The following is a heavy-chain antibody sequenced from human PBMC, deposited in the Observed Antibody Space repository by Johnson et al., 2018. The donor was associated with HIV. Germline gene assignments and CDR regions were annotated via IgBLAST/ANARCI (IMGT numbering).Heavy chain of an antibody. CDR3: APRGRVGGSYGDAFDI. D-gene: IGHD1-26*01. V-gene: IGHV3-30*04. CDR2: ISYDGSNK. CDR1: GFTFSTYA. Sequence: QVQLVESGGGVVQPGRSLRLSCAASGFTFSTYAMHWVRQAPGKGLEWVAAISYDGSNKYYADSVKGRFTISRDNSKNTLYLQMNSLRPEDTAVYYCAPRGRVGGSYGDAFDIWGQGTMVTVSS. J-gene: IGHJ3*02.